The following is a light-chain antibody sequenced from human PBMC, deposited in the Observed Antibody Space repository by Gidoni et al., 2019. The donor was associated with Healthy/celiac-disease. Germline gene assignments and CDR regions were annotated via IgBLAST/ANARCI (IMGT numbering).Light chain of an antibody. Sequence: EIVLTQSLGTLSLSPGERATLSCRASQCVSSSYLVSYQQKPGQAPRLLIYGASSRATGVPDRFSGGGSGTDFTLTISRLEPEDVAVYYCQQYGSSPLTFGGGTKVEIK. CDR1: QCVSSSY. CDR3: QQYGSSPLT. V-gene: IGKV3-20*01. J-gene: IGKJ4*01. CDR2: GAS.